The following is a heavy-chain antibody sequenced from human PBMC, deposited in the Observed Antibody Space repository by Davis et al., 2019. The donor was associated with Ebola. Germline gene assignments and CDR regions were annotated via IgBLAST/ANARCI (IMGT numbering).Heavy chain of an antibody. Sequence: SGPTLAKLTQPLTLTCTFSGLPLSPSGVGVGWVRRHPGKALEWLALIYWDDDKRYSPSLKSRLTITKDTSKNQVVLTMTNMDPVGTTTYDCAHIPNGPREDFDYWGQGTLVTVSS. CDR1: GLPLSPSGVG. CDR2: IYWDDDK. J-gene: IGHJ4*02. CDR3: AHIPNGPREDFDY. V-gene: IGHV2-5*02. D-gene: IGHD2-8*01.